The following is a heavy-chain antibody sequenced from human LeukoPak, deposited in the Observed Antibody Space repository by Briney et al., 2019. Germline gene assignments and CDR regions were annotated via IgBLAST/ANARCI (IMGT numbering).Heavy chain of an antibody. CDR3: ARGYYASGNTNNWFDP. CDR1: GFTFSSYW. CDR2: INSDGSST. J-gene: IGHJ5*02. D-gene: IGHD3-10*01. Sequence: GGSLRLSCAASGFTFSSYWMNWVRQAPGKGLVWVSRINSDGSSTNYADSVKGRFTISRDNAKNTMYLQMNSLRAEDTAVYRCARGYYASGNTNNWFDPWGQGTLVTVSS. V-gene: IGHV3-74*01.